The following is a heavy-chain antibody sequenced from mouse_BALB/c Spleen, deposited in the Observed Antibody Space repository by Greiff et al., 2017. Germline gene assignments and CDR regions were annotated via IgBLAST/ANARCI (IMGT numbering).Heavy chain of an antibody. V-gene: IGHV1-15*01. J-gene: IGHJ1*01. CDR1: GYTFTDYE. CDR2: IDPETGGT. CDR3: TRWGYYGSYWYFDV. D-gene: IGHD1-1*01. Sequence: VQLQESGAELVRPGASVTLSCKASGYTFTDYEMHWVKQTPVHGLEWIGAIDPETGGTAYNQKFKGKATLTADKSSSTAYMELRSLTSEDSAVYYCTRWGYYGSYWYFDVWGAGTTVTVSS.